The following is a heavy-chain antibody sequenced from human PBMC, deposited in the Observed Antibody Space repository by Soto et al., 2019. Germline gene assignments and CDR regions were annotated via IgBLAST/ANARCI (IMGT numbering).Heavy chain of an antibody. CDR3: ARAPVVVPAAMYWFDP. V-gene: IGHV1-18*01. D-gene: IGHD2-2*01. CDR1: GYTFTSYG. J-gene: IGHJ5*02. Sequence: ASVKVSCKASGYTFTSYGISWVRQAPGQGLEWMGWISAYNGNTNYAQKLQGRVTMTTDTSTSTAYMELRSLRSDDTAMYYCARAPVVVPAAMYWFDPWGQGTLVTVSS. CDR2: ISAYNGNT.